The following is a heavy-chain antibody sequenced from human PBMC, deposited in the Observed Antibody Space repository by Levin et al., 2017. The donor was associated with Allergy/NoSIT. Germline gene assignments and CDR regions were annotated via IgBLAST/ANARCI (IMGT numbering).Heavy chain of an antibody. V-gene: IGHV3-30*18. CDR2: ITSDGSSK. J-gene: IGHJ6*02. D-gene: IGHD3-10*01. CDR1: GFSFSTYG. CDR3: AKGGDMDV. Sequence: PGGSLRLSCAASGFSFSTYGIRWVRQAPGKGLEWVALITSDGSSKFFADSVKGRFTISRDNSKNTLHLQMSSLRPEDTAVYYCAKGGDMDVWGQGTTVTVSS.